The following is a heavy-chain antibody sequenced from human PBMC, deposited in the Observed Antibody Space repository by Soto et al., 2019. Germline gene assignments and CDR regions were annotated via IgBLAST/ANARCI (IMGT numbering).Heavy chain of an antibody. CDR2: ISSYGGST. V-gene: IGHV3-64*01. D-gene: IGHD3-22*01. Sequence: GGSLRLSCAASGFSFSTYAMYWVRQAPGKGLEYVSAISSYGGSTYYANSVKGRFTISRDNSKNTLYLQMGSLRAEDMAVYYCARDPDSSGYYYFDYWGQGTLVTVSS. CDR3: ARDPDSSGYYYFDY. J-gene: IGHJ4*02. CDR1: GFSFSTYA.